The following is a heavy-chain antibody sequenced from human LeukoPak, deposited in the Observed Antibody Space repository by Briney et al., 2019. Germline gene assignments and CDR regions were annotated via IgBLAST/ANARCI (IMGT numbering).Heavy chain of an antibody. D-gene: IGHD3-3*01. Sequence: PSGTLSLTCAVSGDSISSSNWWSWVRQPPGKGLEWIGEIYHSGSTNYNPSLKSRVTISVDTSKNHFSLKLSSVTAADTAVYYCARAGQGDFWSGLRYFDYWGQGTLVTVSS. J-gene: IGHJ4*02. CDR2: IYHSGST. V-gene: IGHV4-4*02. CDR3: ARAGQGDFWSGLRYFDY. CDR1: GDSISSSNW.